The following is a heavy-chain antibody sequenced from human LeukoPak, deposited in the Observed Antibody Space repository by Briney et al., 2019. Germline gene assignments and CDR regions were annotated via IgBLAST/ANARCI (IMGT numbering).Heavy chain of an antibody. V-gene: IGHV3-30*18. CDR2: ISHDGNNN. D-gene: IGHD3-22*01. CDR3: AKGGDGVRYYDRSGYYLEFSYFVY. J-gene: IGHJ4*02. Sequence: GSLRLSCAASGFTFSSYGMHWVRQAPDKGLGWVAFISHDGNNNFYVDSVKGRFTISRDNSKNTLFLQMKSLKAEDTAVDCWAKGGDGVRYYDRSGYYLEFSYFVYWGQGTLVTVSS. CDR1: GFTFSSYG.